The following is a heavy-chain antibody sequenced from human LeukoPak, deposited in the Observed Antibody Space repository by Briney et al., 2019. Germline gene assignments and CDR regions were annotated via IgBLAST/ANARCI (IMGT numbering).Heavy chain of an antibody. CDR1: GFTVSSNS. CDR3: AEVRGGYSGSYTGH. Sequence: GGSLRLSCTVSGFTVSSNSMSWVRQAPGKGLEWVSAISGSGGSTYYADSVKGRFTISRDNSKNTLFLQMNSLRAEDTAVYYCAEVRGGYSGSYTGHWGQGTLVTVSS. V-gene: IGHV3-23*01. CDR2: ISGSGGST. J-gene: IGHJ4*02. D-gene: IGHD1-26*01.